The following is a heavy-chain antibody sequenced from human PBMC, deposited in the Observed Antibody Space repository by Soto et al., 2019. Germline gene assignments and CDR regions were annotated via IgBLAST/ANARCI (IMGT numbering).Heavy chain of an antibody. Sequence: GGSLRLSCAASGFTVSSNYLSWVRQAPGKGLEWVSVIFSADNTHYADSVKGRFTISRDNSKDTVFLLMNNLRADDSAMYYCTKASRAYEPTGLFFDSWGQGTLVTVSS. D-gene: IGHD2-8*02. CDR2: IFSADNT. CDR3: TKASRAYEPTGLFFDS. CDR1: GFTVSSNY. V-gene: IGHV3-53*01. J-gene: IGHJ4*02.